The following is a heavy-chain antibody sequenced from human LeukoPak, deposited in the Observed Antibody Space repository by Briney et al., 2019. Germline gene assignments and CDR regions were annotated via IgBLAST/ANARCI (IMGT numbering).Heavy chain of an antibody. Sequence: SETLSLTCAVYGGSFSGYYWSWIRQPPGKGLEWIGEINHSGSTNYNPSLKSRVTISVDTSKNHFSLKLSSVTATDTAVYYCARKIAVTGTLRFDPWGQGTLVTVSS. CDR3: ARKIAVTGTLRFDP. V-gene: IGHV4-34*01. D-gene: IGHD6-19*01. CDR1: GGSFSGYY. CDR2: INHSGST. J-gene: IGHJ5*02.